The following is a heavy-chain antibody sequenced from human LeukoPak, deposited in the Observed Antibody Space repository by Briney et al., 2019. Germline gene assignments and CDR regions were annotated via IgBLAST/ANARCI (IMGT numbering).Heavy chain of an antibody. CDR2: INHSGRT. V-gene: IGHV4-34*01. CDR1: GVSLSGYY. CDR3: ARAYYSTSWFPH. J-gene: IGHJ5*02. Sequence: SETLSLTCAVSGVSLSGYYWGWIRQTPGKGLEWIGEINHSGRTNYNPSLKSRVTISADTSKNQFSLELRSVAAADTAVYYCARAYYSTSWFPHWGQGALVTVSS. D-gene: IGHD3-10*01.